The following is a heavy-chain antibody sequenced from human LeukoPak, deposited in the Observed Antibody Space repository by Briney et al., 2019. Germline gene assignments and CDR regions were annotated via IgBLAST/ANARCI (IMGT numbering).Heavy chain of an antibody. V-gene: IGHV1-46*01. CDR3: ARPRDFGTVGTWFDP. CDR2: INPSGGST. CDR1: GYTFTSYY. J-gene: IGHJ5*02. Sequence: GASVKVSCKASGYTFTSYYMHWVQQAPGQGLEWMGIINPSGGSTSYAQKFQGRVTMTRDMSTSTGYMELSSLRSEDTAVYYCARPRDFGTVGTWFDPWGQGTLVTVSS. D-gene: IGHD3/OR15-3a*01.